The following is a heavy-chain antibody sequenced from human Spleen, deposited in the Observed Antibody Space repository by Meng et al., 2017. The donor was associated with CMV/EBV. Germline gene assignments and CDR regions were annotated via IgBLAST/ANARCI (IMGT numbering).Heavy chain of an antibody. Sequence: RVSCRASGYTFTSHGITWVRQAPGHGLEWMGWISPSIGSTNYAQKLEDRVTMTTDRSTTTAYLELRSLRYDDTAVYFRARGTGIFDYWGQGTLVTVSS. CDR1: GYTFTSHG. CDR3: ARGTGIFDY. D-gene: IGHD7-27*01. J-gene: IGHJ4*02. V-gene: IGHV1-18*04. CDR2: ISPSIGST.